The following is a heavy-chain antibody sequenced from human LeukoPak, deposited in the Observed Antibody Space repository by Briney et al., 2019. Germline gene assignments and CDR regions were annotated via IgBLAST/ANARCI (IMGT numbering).Heavy chain of an antibody. V-gene: IGHV3-74*01. CDR2: INSDGSGT. CDR1: GFTFSTYW. Sequence: GGSLRLSCAASGFTFSTYWMLWDRQAPGKGLVWVSHINSDGSGTSYADSVKGRFTISRDNAKNTLYLQMNSLRAEDTAVYYCTRSLPAYMDVWGKGTTVTVSS. D-gene: IGHD5/OR15-5a*01. J-gene: IGHJ6*03. CDR3: TRSLPAYMDV.